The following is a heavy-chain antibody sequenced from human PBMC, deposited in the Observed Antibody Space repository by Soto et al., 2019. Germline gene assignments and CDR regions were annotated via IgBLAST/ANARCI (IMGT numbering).Heavy chain of an antibody. D-gene: IGHD6-19*01. CDR3: ARLSLRSGWYPFDY. CDR2: IYYSGST. V-gene: IGHV4-39*01. CDR1: GGSISSSSYY. J-gene: IGHJ4*02. Sequence: PSETLSLTCTVSGGSISSSSYYWGWIRQPPGKGLEWIGSIYYSGSTYYNPSLKSRVTISVDTSKNQFSLKLSSVTAADTAVYYCARLSLRSGWYPFDYWGQGTLVTVSS.